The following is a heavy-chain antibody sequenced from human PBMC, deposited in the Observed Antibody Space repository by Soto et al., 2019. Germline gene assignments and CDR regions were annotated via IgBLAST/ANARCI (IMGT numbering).Heavy chain of an antibody. CDR1: GYTFSNYA. CDR3: ARGTSLIIADPAY. J-gene: IGHJ4*02. D-gene: IGHD3-22*01. V-gene: IGHV1-18*04. Sequence: ASVKVSCNTSGYTFSNYAISWVRQTPGQGLEWMGWVSPYNGIANYTQKFQGRVTMTTDTSTATAHMELTSLRSDDTAMYHGARGTSLIIADPAYWRQGTLVSVSS. CDR2: VSPYNGIA.